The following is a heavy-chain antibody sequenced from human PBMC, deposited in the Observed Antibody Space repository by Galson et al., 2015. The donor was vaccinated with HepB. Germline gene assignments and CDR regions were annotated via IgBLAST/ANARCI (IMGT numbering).Heavy chain of an antibody. D-gene: IGHD3-16*02. Sequence: SLRLSCAVSGFTFSSYAMRWVRQAPGKGLEWVSVISGSGGSTYYADSVKGRFTISRDNSENTLYLQLNSLTAEDTAVYYCATGTLASSGPSLYWGQGTLVIVSS. J-gene: IGHJ4*02. CDR2: ISGSGGST. V-gene: IGHV3-23*01. CDR1: GFTFSSYA. CDR3: ATGTLASSGPSLY.